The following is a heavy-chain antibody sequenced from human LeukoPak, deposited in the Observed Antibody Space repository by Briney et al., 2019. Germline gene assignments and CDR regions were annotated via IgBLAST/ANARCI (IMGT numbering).Heavy chain of an antibody. J-gene: IGHJ4*02. Sequence: GGSLRLSCAAPGFTFSSYGMHWVRPAPGKGLEWVAVISYDGSNKYYADSVKGRFTISRDNSKNTLYLQMNSLRAEDTAVYYCAKDGYSGYDLDYWGQGTLVTVSS. CDR1: GFTFSSYG. CDR3: AKDGYSGYDLDY. V-gene: IGHV3-30*18. CDR2: ISYDGSNK. D-gene: IGHD5-12*01.